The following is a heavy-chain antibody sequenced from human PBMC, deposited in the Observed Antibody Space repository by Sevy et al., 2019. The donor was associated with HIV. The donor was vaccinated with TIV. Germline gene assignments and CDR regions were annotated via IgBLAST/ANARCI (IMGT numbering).Heavy chain of an antibody. CDR2: IHNSGVTT. V-gene: IGHV3-23*01. J-gene: IGHJ3*02. D-gene: IGHD6-13*01. Sequence: GGSLRLSCAASGFTFSNYGMNWVRQAPGKGLEWVSVIHNSGVTTYYADSVKGRFTISRDNSENTLYLQMNSLRTEDTGVDYCVKGGCISATGNDAFDIWGQGTMVTVSS. CDR3: VKGGCISATGNDAFDI. CDR1: GFTFSNYG.